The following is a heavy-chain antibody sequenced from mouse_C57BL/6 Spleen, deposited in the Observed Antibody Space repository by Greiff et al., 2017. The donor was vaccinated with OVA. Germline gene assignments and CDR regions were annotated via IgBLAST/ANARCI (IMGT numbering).Heavy chain of an antibody. D-gene: IGHD2-4*01. Sequence: QVQLQQSGAELVRPGTSVKVSCKASGYAFTNYLIEWVKQRPGQGLEWIGVINPGSGGTNYNEKFKGKATLTADKSSSTAYMQLRSLTSEDSAVYYCARSVGLRRDFDYWGQGTTLTVSS. CDR1: GYAFTNYL. CDR2: INPGSGGT. V-gene: IGHV1-54*01. J-gene: IGHJ2*01. CDR3: ARSVGLRRDFDY.